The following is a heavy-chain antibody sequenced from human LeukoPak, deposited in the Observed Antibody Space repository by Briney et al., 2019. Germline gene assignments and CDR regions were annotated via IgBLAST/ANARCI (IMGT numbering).Heavy chain of an antibody. CDR1: GYTFTHQW. V-gene: IGHV5-51*01. J-gene: IGHJ4*02. Sequence: GESLKISCEASGYTFTHQWIGWVRQMPGTGLEWVGIIHPRDSDTIYSPSFQGHVTISADTSINTAYLEWRSLEASDTAMYYCARHSDVVGAIWGQGTQVTVSS. D-gene: IGHD3-16*01. CDR3: ARHSDVVGAI. CDR2: IHPRDSDT.